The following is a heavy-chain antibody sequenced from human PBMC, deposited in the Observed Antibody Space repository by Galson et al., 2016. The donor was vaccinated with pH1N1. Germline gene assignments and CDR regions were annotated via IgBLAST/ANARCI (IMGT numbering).Heavy chain of an antibody. CDR3: ARSPADPGYSYYYMDV. Sequence: QSGAEVKKPGESLKISCKGSRYSFTSYWIGWVRQMPGKGLEWMGIIFPGDSDTRYSPSFQGQVTISADKSISTAYLQWNSLRASDTAMYYCARSPADPGYSYYYMDVWGKGTTVSVSS. CDR2: IFPGDSDT. D-gene: IGHD2-21*01. J-gene: IGHJ6*03. V-gene: IGHV5-51*03. CDR1: RYSFTSYW.